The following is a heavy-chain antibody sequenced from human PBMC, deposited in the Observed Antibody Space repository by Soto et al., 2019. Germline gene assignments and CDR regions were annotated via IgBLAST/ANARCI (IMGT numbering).Heavy chain of an antibody. J-gene: IGHJ5*02. CDR1: GYTFTSYG. CDR2: ISAYNGNT. CDR3: ARDFTVVVPAAMVWFDP. D-gene: IGHD2-2*01. Sequence: RASVKVSCKASGYTFTSYGISWVRQAPGQGLEWMGWISAYNGNTNYAQKLQGRVTMTTDTSTSTAYMELRSLRSDDTAVYYCARDFTVVVPAAMVWFDPWGQGTLVTVSS. V-gene: IGHV1-18*04.